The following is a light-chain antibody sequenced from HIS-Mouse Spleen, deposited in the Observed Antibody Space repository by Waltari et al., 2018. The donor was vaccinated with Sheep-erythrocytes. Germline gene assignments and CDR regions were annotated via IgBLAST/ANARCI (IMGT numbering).Light chain of an antibody. V-gene: IGLV2-23*01. Sequence: QSALTQPASVSGSPGQSITISCTGTSSDVGSYNLVSWYQQHPGKAPKLMIYEGSKRPSGCSNRFYGSKSGNTASLTSSGLQAEDEADYYCCSYAGSSTPWVFGGGTKLTVL. J-gene: IGLJ3*02. CDR1: SSDVGSYNL. CDR3: CSYAGSSTPWV. CDR2: EGS.